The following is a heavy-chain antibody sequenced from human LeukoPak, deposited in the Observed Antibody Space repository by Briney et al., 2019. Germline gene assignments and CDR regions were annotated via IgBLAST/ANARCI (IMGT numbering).Heavy chain of an antibody. V-gene: IGHV3-23*01. Sequence: GGSLRLSCAASGFAFSSYAMSWVRQAPGKGLEWASAISGSGGSTYYADSVKGRFTISRDNSKNTLYLQMNSLRAEDTAVYYCVSSSSGWGKFDYWGQGTLVTVSS. CDR3: VSSSSGWGKFDY. CDR1: GFAFSSYA. CDR2: ISGSGGST. D-gene: IGHD6-19*01. J-gene: IGHJ4*02.